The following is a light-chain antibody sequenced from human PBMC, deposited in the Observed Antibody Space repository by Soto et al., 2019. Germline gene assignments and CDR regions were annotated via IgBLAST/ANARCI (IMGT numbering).Light chain of an antibody. CDR3: LQHYNYPQT. J-gene: IGKJ1*01. V-gene: IGKV1-5*01. CDR1: QTISSW. CDR2: DAS. Sequence: DIQMTQSPSTLPASVGDRVTITCRASQTISSWLAWYQQKPGKAPDLLIYDASRLAGGVPSRFSGSESGTEFTLTIGSLQPDDFATYYCLQHYNYPQTFGPGTTVEIK.